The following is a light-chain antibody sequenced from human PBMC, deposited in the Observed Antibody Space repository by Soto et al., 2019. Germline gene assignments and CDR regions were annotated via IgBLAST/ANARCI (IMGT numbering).Light chain of an antibody. CDR1: QSLLHSNGYNY. V-gene: IGKV2-28*01. CDR2: LGS. CDR3: MQALQTPPT. J-gene: IGKJ2*01. Sequence: DIVMTKSPLSLPVTPGEPASISCSSSQSLLHSNGYNYLDWYLQKPGQSPQLLIYLGSNRASGVPDRFSGSVAGTDFTLKISRVEAEDVGVYYCMQALQTPPTFGQGTKLEIK.